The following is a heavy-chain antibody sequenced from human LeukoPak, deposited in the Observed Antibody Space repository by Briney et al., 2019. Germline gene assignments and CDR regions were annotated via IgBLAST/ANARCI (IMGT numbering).Heavy chain of an antibody. Sequence: ASVKVSCKASGYTFTGCYIHWVRQAPGQGLEWMGWINPSTGGTNHAQKFQGRVTMTRDTSISTAYMELSRLRSDDTAVYFCARVGEYGSGSYLVYWGQGTLVTVSS. D-gene: IGHD3-10*01. CDR2: INPSTGGT. CDR3: ARVGEYGSGSYLVY. J-gene: IGHJ4*02. V-gene: IGHV1-2*02. CDR1: GYTFTGCY.